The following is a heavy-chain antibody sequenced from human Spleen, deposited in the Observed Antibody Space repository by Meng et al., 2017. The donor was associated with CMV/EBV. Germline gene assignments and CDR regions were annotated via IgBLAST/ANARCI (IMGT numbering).Heavy chain of an antibody. CDR3: ARVLTGTTSGYDY. J-gene: IGHJ4*02. Sequence: ASVKVSCKASGYTFTAYYIHWVRQAPGQGLEWMGWINPNSGDTNFAQKFQGRLTMTRDTSISTAYMELSRLRSDDTAVYYCARVLTGTTSGYDYWGQGTLVTVSS. D-gene: IGHD1-7*01. V-gene: IGHV1-2*02. CDR2: INPNSGDT. CDR1: GYTFTAYY.